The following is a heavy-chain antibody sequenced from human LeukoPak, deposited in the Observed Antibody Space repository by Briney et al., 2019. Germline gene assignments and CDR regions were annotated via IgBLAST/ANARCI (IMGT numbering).Heavy chain of an antibody. Sequence: GGSLRLSCAASGFTFSSYAMSWVRQAPGKGLGWVSAISGGGGSTYYADSVKGRFTISRDNSKNTLYLQMNSLRAEDTAVYYCAKDLEKIITMVRGVIDYWGQGTLVTVSS. CDR1: GFTFSSYA. D-gene: IGHD3-10*01. V-gene: IGHV3-23*01. CDR3: AKDLEKIITMVRGVIDY. CDR2: ISGGGGST. J-gene: IGHJ4*02.